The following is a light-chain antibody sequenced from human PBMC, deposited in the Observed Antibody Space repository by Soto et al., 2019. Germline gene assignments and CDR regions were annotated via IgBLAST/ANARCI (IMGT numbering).Light chain of an antibody. CDR2: NTY. V-gene: IGLV8-61*01. CDR1: SGSVSTNYY. CDR3: VLYMGSGISV. J-gene: IGLJ2*01. Sequence: QTVVTQEPSLSVSPGGTVTLTCGLSSGSVSTNYYPSWYQQTPGQAPRTLLYNTYSRSSGVPDRFSGSILGNKAALTITGAQADDESDYYCVLYMGSGISVFGGGTKLTVL.